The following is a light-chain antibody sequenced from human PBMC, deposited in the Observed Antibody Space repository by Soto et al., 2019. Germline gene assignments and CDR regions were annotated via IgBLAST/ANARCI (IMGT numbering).Light chain of an antibody. CDR2: DAS. CDR3: QQRSNWIT. CDR1: QSVSRY. J-gene: IGKJ5*01. V-gene: IGKV3-11*01. Sequence: EIVLTQSPGTLCLSPGERATLSCRASQSVSRYLAWYQQKPGQAPRXPIYDASYRATGIPARFSGSGSGTDFILTISSLEPEDFAIYYCQQRSNWITFGQGTRLEIK.